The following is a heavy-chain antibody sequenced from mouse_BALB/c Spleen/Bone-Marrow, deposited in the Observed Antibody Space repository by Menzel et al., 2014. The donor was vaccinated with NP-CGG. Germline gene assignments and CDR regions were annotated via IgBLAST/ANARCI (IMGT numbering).Heavy chain of an antibody. D-gene: IGHD2-4*01. CDR2: IDPANGNT. J-gene: IGHJ3*01. CDR3: ASLDDYIY. CDR1: GFNIXDTY. V-gene: IGHV14-3*02. Sequence: VQLQQSGAELVKPGASVKLSCTASGFNIXDTYMHWVKQRPEQGLEWIGRIDPANGNTKYDPKFQGKATITADTSSNTAYLQLSSLTSEDTAVYYCASLDDYIYWGQGTLVTVSA.